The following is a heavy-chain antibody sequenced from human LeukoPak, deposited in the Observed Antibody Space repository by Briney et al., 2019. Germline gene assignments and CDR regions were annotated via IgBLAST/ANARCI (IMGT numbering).Heavy chain of an antibody. CDR2: ISSSSSYI. J-gene: IGHJ5*02. V-gene: IGHV3-21*01. D-gene: IGHD2-2*01. Sequence: GGSLRLSCAASGFTFSSYSMNWVRQAPGKGLEWVSSISSSSSYIYYADSVKGRFTISRDNAKNSLYLQMNSLRAEDTAVYYCARVVVPAAIASWGTVAPWGQGTLVTVFS. CDR3: ARVVVPAAIASWGTVAP. CDR1: GFTFSSYS.